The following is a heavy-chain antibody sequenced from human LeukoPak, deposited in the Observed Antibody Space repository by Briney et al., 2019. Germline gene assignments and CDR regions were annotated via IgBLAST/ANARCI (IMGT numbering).Heavy chain of an antibody. CDR2: IFYSGNT. CDR1: GGSVSSGDYY. CDR3: ARAGVTMIRGVITEYRGDV. J-gene: IGHJ6*02. Sequence: SETLSLTCTVSGGSVSSGDYYWSWIRQHPGKGLQWIGHIFYSGNTHYNPSLKSRLNISIDTSKNQFSLRLSSAAAADTAVYYCARAGVTMIRGVITEYRGDVWGQGTTVTVSS. D-gene: IGHD3-10*01. V-gene: IGHV4-31*03.